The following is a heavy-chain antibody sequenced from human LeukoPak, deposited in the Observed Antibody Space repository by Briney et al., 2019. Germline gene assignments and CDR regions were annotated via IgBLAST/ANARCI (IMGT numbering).Heavy chain of an antibody. CDR2: IYHGDCNT. D-gene: IGHD3-22*01. J-gene: IGHJ4*02. V-gene: IGHV5-51*01. CDR1: GYYFSTYR. Sequence: GESLKISCHASGYYFSTYRIGWVRHVPGKSVEWMATIYHGDCNTKYNSSFQGQVTISADKSINNAYLHWSSLRAADTAMYYCASLPKVYYYDSRNYCDSWGQGTLVSVSS. CDR3: ASLPKVYYYDSRNYCDS.